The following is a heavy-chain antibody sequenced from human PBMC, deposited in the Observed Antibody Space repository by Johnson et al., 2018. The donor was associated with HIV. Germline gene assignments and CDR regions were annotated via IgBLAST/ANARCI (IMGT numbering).Heavy chain of an antibody. Sequence: QVQLVESGGGLVQPGGSLRLSCAASGFTFSDYYMSWIRQAPGKGLEWISYISSSGHTIYYTDSVKVRFTITRYNSNNTMYVQLNSLRDEDTAVYYCAKDCQWGSSTQGAFDIWGQGTMVTVSS. J-gene: IGHJ3*02. CDR1: GFTFSDYY. V-gene: IGHV3-11*04. CDR2: ISSSGHTI. CDR3: AKDCQWGSSTQGAFDI. D-gene: IGHD6-6*01.